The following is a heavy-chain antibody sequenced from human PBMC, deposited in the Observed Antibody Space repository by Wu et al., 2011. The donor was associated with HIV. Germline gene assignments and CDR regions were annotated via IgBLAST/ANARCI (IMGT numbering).Heavy chain of an antibody. D-gene: IGHD2-15*01. CDR3: ASVRCHVDHCYFPLLGTAFDI. Sequence: QVQLVQSGAEAKKAGSSVKVSCQTSGGNFDTISISWVRQAPGQGLEWMGRIIPRFTTSNFAQRFRGRVSFVADKSTTSVSMELSSLESDDTAVYYCASVRCHVDHCYFPLLGTAFDIWGQGTMVTVSS. CDR1: GGNFDTIS. J-gene: IGHJ3*02. CDR2: IIPRFTTS. V-gene: IGHV1-69*13.